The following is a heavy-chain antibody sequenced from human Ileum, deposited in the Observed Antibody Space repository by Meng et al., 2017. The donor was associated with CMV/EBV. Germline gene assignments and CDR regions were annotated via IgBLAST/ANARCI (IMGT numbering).Heavy chain of an antibody. Sequence: GESLKISCAASGFTFNNYWMTWVRQAPGKGLEWVANIRQDGGQTYYVDSLKGRFTISRDNAKNSVFLQMNSLRVGDTAVYYCVGGSGWIFDYWGQGTLVTVSS. D-gene: IGHD2-2*03. J-gene: IGHJ4*02. CDR2: IRQDGGQT. V-gene: IGHV3-7*01. CDR3: VGGSGWIFDY. CDR1: GFTFNNYW.